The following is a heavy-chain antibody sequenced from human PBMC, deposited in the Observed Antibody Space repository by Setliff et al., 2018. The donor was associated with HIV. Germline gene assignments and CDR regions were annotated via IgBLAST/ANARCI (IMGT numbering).Heavy chain of an antibody. V-gene: IGHV3-21*01. Sequence: GGSLRLSCAASGFTFSNYSMNWVRQTPGKGLEWVSYISSSSSYAHYADSVKARFTISRDNSRNTLYLQMNSLRAEDTAVYYCARSNLRRYGDPDWYFDLWGRGTLVTVSS. CDR2: ISSSSSYA. D-gene: IGHD4-17*01. J-gene: IGHJ2*01. CDR1: GFTFSNYS. CDR3: ARSNLRRYGDPDWYFDL.